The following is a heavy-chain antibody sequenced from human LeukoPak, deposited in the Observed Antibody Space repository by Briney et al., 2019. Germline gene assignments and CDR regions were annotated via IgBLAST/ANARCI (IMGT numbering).Heavy chain of an antibody. CDR3: ARVAAMVRGVIIRDYYYYYMDV. CDR2: ISDRSDKT. V-gene: IGHV3-23*01. Sequence: GGSLRLSCAASGFTFSSYAMNWVRQAPGKGLEWVSTISDRSDKTYYADSVKGRFTISRDNSKNTLYLQMNSLRAEDTAVYYCARVAAMVRGVIIRDYYYYYMDVWGKGTTVTVSS. J-gene: IGHJ6*03. D-gene: IGHD3-10*01. CDR1: GFTFSSYA.